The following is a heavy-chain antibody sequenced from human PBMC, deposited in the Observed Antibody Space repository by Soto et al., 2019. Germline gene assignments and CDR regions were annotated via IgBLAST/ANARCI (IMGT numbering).Heavy chain of an antibody. J-gene: IGHJ6*02. CDR3: ARHPHNTSPAGFYYYGMDL. V-gene: IGHV5-51*01. Sequence: PGESLKISCKASGYSFTNNWIGWVRQMPGKGLEWMGIIFPRDSDTRYSPSFQGQVTISADKSITTAYLQWSSLKASDTAIYYCARHPHNTSPAGFYYYGMDLWGQGTTVTVSS. CDR1: GYSFTNNW. D-gene: IGHD1-20*01. CDR2: IFPRDSDT.